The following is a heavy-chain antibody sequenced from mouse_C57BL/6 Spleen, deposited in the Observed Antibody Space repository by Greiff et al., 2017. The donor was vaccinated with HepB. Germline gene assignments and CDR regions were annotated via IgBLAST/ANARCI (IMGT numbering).Heavy chain of an antibody. CDR3: AGYYYAMDY. V-gene: IGHV5-17*01. Sequence: DVQLQESGGGLVKPGGSLKLSCAASGFTFSDYGMHWVRQAPEKGLEWVAYISSGSSTIYYADTVKGRFTISRDNDKNTLFLQMTSLRSEDTAMYYCAGYYYAMDYWGQGTSVTVSS. CDR2: ISSGSSTI. J-gene: IGHJ4*01. CDR1: GFTFSDYG.